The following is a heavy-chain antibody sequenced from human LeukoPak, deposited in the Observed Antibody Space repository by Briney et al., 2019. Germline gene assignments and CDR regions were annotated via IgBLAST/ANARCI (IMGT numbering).Heavy chain of an antibody. D-gene: IGHD3-16*01. CDR2: INHSGST. Sequence: PSETLSLXCGVYGGSFSGYYWTYIRQPPGKEPEWIGEINHSGSTNYNPSLKSRVTISVDTSKNEFSLRLNSVTAADTAVYYCATFRWGVGSEYWGQGTLVTVSS. V-gene: IGHV4-34*01. CDR3: ATFRWGVGSEY. J-gene: IGHJ4*02. CDR1: GGSFSGYY.